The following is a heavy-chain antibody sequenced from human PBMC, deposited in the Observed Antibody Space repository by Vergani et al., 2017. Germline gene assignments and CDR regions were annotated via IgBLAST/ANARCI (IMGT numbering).Heavy chain of an antibody. Sequence: QVQLVESGGGVVQPGRSLRLSCAASGFTFSSYAMHWVRQAPGKGLEWVAVISYDGSNKYYADSVKGRFTISRDNSKNTLYLQMNSLGAEDTAVYYCARDGGDYVPDYYYYYMDVWGKGTTVTVSS. CDR1: GFTFSSYA. CDR2: ISYDGSNK. D-gene: IGHD4-17*01. CDR3: ARDGGDYVPDYYYYYMDV. J-gene: IGHJ6*03. V-gene: IGHV3-30-3*01.